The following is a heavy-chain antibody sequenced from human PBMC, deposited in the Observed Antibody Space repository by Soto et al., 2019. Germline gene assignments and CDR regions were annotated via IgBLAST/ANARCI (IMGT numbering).Heavy chain of an antibody. CDR3: ARASYGSGSYYNGDYYYYGMDV. V-gene: IGHV1-69*13. CDR2: IIPIFGTA. Sequence: SVKVSCKASGGTFSSYAISWVRQAPGQGLEWMGGIIPIFGTANYAQKFQGRVTITADESTSTAYMELSSLRSEDTAVYYCARASYGSGSYYNGDYYYYGMDVWGQGTTVTVSS. J-gene: IGHJ6*02. D-gene: IGHD3-10*01. CDR1: GGTFSSYA.